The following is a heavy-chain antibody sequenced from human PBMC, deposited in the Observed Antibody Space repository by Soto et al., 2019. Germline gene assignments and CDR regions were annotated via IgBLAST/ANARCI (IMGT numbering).Heavy chain of an antibody. D-gene: IGHD3-16*01. V-gene: IGHV3-30*03. Sequence: QVQIVESGGGVVQPGRSLRLSCAASGFTFSNYGMQWVRQAPGKGLEWVAVISYDGSNKYYADSVKGRFTISRDNSKKPLYLQMNSLRNEDRAVYYCAGGWRWGDYWGQGTLVTVSS. CDR3: AGGWRWGDY. J-gene: IGHJ4*02. CDR1: GFTFSNYG. CDR2: ISYDGSNK.